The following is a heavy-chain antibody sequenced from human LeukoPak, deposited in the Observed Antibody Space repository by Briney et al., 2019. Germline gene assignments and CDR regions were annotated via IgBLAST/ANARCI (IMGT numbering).Heavy chain of an antibody. Sequence: GGSLRLSCAASGFTFSSYGMHWVRQAPGKGLEWVAVILSNGSKEFYTDSVKGRFTISRDNSKNTLYPQMNNLRAEDTAIYYCARDHGDRRTYYQWYFDFWGRGTLVTVSS. V-gene: IGHV3-33*01. J-gene: IGHJ2*01. CDR2: ILSNGSKE. CDR1: GFTFSSYG. CDR3: ARDHGDRRTYYQWYFDF. D-gene: IGHD3-22*01.